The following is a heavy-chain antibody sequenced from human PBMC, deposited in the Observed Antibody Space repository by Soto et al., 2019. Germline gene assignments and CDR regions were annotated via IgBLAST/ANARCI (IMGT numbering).Heavy chain of an antibody. Sequence: SVKVSCKASGGTFSSYAISWVRQAPGQGLEWMGGIIPIFGTANYAQKFQGRVTITADESTSTAYMELSSLRSEDTAVYYCATDRDCGGDCYEAFDIWGQGTMVTVSS. V-gene: IGHV1-69*13. CDR1: GGTFSSYA. J-gene: IGHJ3*02. D-gene: IGHD2-21*02. CDR3: ATDRDCGGDCYEAFDI. CDR2: IIPIFGTA.